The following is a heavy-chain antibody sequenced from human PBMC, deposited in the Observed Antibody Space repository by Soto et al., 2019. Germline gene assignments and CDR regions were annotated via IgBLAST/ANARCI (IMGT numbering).Heavy chain of an antibody. CDR2: TNEGSGNT. V-gene: IGHV1-3*01. Sequence: ASLKVSCKATGYSFKNYAVHWVRQAPGQRLEWMGFTNEGSGNTRFSQKFQGRISITRDTSASTVYLDLSSLTSEDTAIYYCARDDRSVSGVVTLDHWGPGTLVTVSS. CDR1: GYSFKNYA. D-gene: IGHD3-3*01. CDR3: ARDDRSVSGVVTLDH. J-gene: IGHJ4*02.